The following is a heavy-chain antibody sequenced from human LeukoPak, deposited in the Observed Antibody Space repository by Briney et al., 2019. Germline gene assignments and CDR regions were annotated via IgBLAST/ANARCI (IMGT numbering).Heavy chain of an antibody. J-gene: IGHJ4*02. Sequence: GGSLRLSCAASGFTFDDYGMSWVRRAPGKGLVWASRINGDGSSTTYADSVKGRFTISRDNAKNTLYLQMNSLRAEDTAVYFCARSTYGYLLDYWGQGTLVTVSS. CDR2: INGDGSST. CDR3: ARSTYGYLLDY. CDR1: GFTFDDYG. D-gene: IGHD5-18*01. V-gene: IGHV3-74*01.